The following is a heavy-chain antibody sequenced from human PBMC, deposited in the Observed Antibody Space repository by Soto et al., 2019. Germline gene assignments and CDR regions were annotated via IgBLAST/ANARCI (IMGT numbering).Heavy chain of an antibody. D-gene: IGHD1-1*01. Sequence: PGGSLRLSCAASGFTFSSYSMNWVRQAPGKGLEWVSYISSSSSTIYYADSVKGRFTISRDNAKNSLYLQMNSLRAEDTAVYYCARDRNEGTQIDWGQGTLVTVSS. CDR3: ARDRNEGTQID. J-gene: IGHJ4*02. V-gene: IGHV3-48*01. CDR2: ISSSSSTI. CDR1: GFTFSSYS.